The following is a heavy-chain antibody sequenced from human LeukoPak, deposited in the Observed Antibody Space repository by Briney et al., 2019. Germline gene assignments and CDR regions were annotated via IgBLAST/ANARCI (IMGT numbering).Heavy chain of an antibody. Sequence: PGGSLRLSCAASGFTFNSYAMSWVRQAPGKGLEWVSAISGSGGSTYYADSVKGRFTISRDNSKNTLYLQMNSLRAEDTAVYYCAKAAIPDYYYDSSGPWLIDYWGQGTLVTVSS. D-gene: IGHD3-22*01. CDR3: AKAAIPDYYYDSSGPWLIDY. CDR2: ISGSGGST. CDR1: GFTFNSYA. V-gene: IGHV3-23*01. J-gene: IGHJ4*02.